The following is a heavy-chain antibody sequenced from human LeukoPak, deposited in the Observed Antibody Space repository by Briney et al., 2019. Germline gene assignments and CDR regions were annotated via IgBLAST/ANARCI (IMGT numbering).Heavy chain of an antibody. CDR3: VRVGYSYVVNDWSRTGLGAYPTKYYYHMDV. J-gene: IGHJ6*03. V-gene: IGHV4-34*01. Sequence: SETLSLTCAVYGGSFSDYYWGWIRQPPGKGLEWIGEINPSGSTNYSPSLKSRVTISVDTSKNQFSLKLSSVAAADTAVYFCVRVGYSYVVNDWSRTGLGAYPTKYYYHMDVWDKGTTVTVSS. CDR1: GGSFSDYY. D-gene: IGHD5-18*01. CDR2: INPSGST.